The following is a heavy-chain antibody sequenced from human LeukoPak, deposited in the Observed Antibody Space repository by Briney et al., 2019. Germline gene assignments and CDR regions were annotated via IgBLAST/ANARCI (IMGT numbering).Heavy chain of an antibody. CDR3: GSPYYYGSGSNYH. CDR2: INHSGST. D-gene: IGHD3-10*01. J-gene: IGHJ5*02. CDR1: GGSFSGYY. V-gene: IGHV4-34*01. Sequence: SETLSLTCAVYGGSFSGYYWSWIRQPPGKGLEWIGEINHSGSTNYNPSLKSRVTISVDTSKNQFSLKLSSVTAADTAVYYCGSPYYYGSGSNYHWGQGTLVTVSS.